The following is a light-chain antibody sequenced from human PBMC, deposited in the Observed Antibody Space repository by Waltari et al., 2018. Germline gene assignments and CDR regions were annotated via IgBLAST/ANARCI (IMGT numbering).Light chain of an antibody. CDR3: QTWGTGIQV. CDR1: GEYSAYA. V-gene: IGLV4-69*01. J-gene: IGLJ3*02. Sequence: LVLTQSPSASASLGASVKLTCSLPGEYSAYAIAWHQQQPLKGPRYFMTVNSDGSHKTGDGISERFSGSSSDVDRYLIISRLQSDDEADYFCQTWGTGIQVFGSGTKLTVL. CDR2: VNSDGSH.